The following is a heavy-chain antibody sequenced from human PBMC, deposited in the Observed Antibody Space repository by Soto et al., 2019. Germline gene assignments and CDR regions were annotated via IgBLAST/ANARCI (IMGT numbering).Heavy chain of an antibody. CDR1: GFTFSTYS. Sequence: EVQLVESGGGLVKPGGSLRLSCAASGFTFSTYSMNWVRQAPGKGLEWISSISSSGGSLSHAESVKGRFTISRDNAKNSLYLQMDSLRAADTAVYYCARGRSINTNMDYWGQGTLVTVSS. D-gene: IGHD2-2*01. V-gene: IGHV3-21*01. J-gene: IGHJ4*02. CDR2: ISSSGGSL. CDR3: ARGRSINTNMDY.